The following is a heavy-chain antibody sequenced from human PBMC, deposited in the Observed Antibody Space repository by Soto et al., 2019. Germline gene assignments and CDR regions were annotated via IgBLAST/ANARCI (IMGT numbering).Heavy chain of an antibody. CDR2: IYWNDDK. D-gene: IGHD1-26*01. CDR3: AHSKKWSYPAEYFQH. J-gene: IGHJ1*01. V-gene: IGHV2-5*01. Sequence: SGPTLVNPTQTLTLTCTFSGFSLSTSGVGVGWIRQPPGKALEWLALIYWNDDKRYSPSPKSRLTITKDTSKNQVVLTMTNMDPVDTATYYCAHSKKWSYPAEYFQHWGQGTLVTVSS. CDR1: GFSLSTSGVG.